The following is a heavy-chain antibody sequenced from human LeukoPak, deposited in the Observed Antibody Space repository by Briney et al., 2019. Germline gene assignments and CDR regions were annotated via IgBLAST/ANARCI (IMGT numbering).Heavy chain of an antibody. V-gene: IGHV4-34*01. Sequence: SETLSLTCAVYGGSFSGYYWSWIRQPPGKGLEWIGEINHSGSTNYNPSLKSQVTISVDTSKNQFSLKLSSVTAADTAVYYCARQIADVGYFDYWGQGTLVTVSS. CDR2: INHSGST. CDR1: GGSFSGYY. D-gene: IGHD2/OR15-2a*01. CDR3: ARQIADVGYFDY. J-gene: IGHJ4*02.